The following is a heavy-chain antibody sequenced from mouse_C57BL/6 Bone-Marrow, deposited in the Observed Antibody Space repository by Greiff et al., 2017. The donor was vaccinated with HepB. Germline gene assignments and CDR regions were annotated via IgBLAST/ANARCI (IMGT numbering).Heavy chain of an antibody. CDR1: GYTFTSYW. CDR3: ARWSYDEAY. Sequence: VQLQQPGAELVKPGASVKLSCKASGYTFTSYWMQWVKQRPGQGLEWIGEIDPSDSYTNYNQKFKGKATLTVDTSSSTAYMQLSSLTSEDSAVYYCARWSYDEAYWGQGTLVTVSA. CDR2: IDPSDSYT. V-gene: IGHV1-50*01. J-gene: IGHJ3*01. D-gene: IGHD2-12*01.